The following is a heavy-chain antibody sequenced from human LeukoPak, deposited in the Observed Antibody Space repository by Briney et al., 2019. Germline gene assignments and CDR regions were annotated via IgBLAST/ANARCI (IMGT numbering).Heavy chain of an antibody. CDR2: IIPILGIA. Sequence: GASVKVSCKASGYTFTSYGISWVRQAPGQGLEWMGRIIPILGIANYAQKFQGRVTITADKSTSTAYMELSSLRSEDTAVYYCARFGAEMATSRWGQGTLVTVSS. CDR1: GYTFTSYG. D-gene: IGHD5-24*01. CDR3: ARFGAEMATSR. V-gene: IGHV1-69*04. J-gene: IGHJ4*02.